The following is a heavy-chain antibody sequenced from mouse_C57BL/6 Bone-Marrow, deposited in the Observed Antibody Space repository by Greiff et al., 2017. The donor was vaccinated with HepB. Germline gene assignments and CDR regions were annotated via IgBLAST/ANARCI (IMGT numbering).Heavy chain of an antibody. V-gene: IGHV7-3*01. CDR1: GFTFTDYY. Sequence: EVQRVESGGGLVQPGGSLSLSCAASGFTFTDYYMSWVRQPPGKALEWLGFIRNKANGYTTEYSASVQGRFTISRDNSQSILYLQLNALRAEDSATYYCARYYYGSSYFDYWGQGTTLTVSS. CDR2: IRNKANGYTT. J-gene: IGHJ2*01. CDR3: ARYYYGSSYFDY. D-gene: IGHD1-1*01.